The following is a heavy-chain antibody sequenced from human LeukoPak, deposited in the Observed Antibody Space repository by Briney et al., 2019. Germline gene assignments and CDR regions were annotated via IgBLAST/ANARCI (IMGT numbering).Heavy chain of an antibody. D-gene: IGHD6-19*01. CDR3: RGYSSGRREGSPDAFDI. CDR2: ISSSGSTI. J-gene: IGHJ3*02. Sequence: PGGSLRLSCAASGFTFSDYYMSWIRQAPGKGLEWVSYISSSGSTIYYADSVKGRFTISRDNAKNSLYLQMNSLRAEDTAVYYCRGYSSGRREGSPDAFDIWGQGTMVTVSS. V-gene: IGHV3-11*01. CDR1: GFTFSDYY.